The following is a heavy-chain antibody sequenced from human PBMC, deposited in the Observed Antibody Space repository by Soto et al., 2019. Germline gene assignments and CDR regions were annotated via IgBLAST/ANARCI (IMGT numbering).Heavy chain of an antibody. V-gene: IGHV1-69*01. J-gene: IGHJ4*02. CDR3: ASRVKDGMDGAAEF. CDR2: IVPLLRKA. Sequence: QVQLVQSGAEVKKPGSSVKVSCKASGGTFSTFVISWVRQAPGQGLEWVGGIVPLLRKADYAQKFQDRVTIIADESTSTAYMEMSSLRSVDTAIYYCASRVKDGMDGAAEFWGLGTQVTVSS. D-gene: IGHD3-10*01. CDR1: GGTFSTFV.